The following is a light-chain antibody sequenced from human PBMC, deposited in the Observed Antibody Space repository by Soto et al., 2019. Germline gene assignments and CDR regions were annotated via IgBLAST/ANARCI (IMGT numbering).Light chain of an antibody. Sequence: EVVLTQSPGTLSLSPGERATLSCRASQTVGSKYLAWYQQKPGQAPRLLIYAASSRATGIPDRFSGGGSGTDFTLSITRLEPEDFAVYYCQHYGNSWGAFGPGTKLVI. CDR1: QTVGSKY. CDR3: QHYGNSWGA. CDR2: AAS. V-gene: IGKV3-20*01. J-gene: IGKJ1*01.